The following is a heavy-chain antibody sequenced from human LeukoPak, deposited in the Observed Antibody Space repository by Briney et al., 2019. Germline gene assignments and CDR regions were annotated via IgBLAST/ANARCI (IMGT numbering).Heavy chain of an antibody. CDR1: GFTFCGYA. CDR2: ISSNRGST. Sequence: GGTLSLSCSASGFTFCGYAMHWVRQAPGKGLEYVSAISSNRGSTYYADSVKGRVTISRDNTKNTLYLRMSRLRAEDTAVYDGVKDELRYLVWEGQIYPYYFDYWGQGTLVTVS. CDR3: VKDELRYLVWEGQIYPYYFDY. D-gene: IGHD3-9*01. J-gene: IGHJ4*02. V-gene: IGHV3-64D*06.